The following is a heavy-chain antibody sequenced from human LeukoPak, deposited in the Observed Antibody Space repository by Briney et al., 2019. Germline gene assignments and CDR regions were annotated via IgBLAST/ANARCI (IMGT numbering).Heavy chain of an antibody. J-gene: IGHJ5*02. V-gene: IGHV4-39*01. CDR2: IYYSGRT. Sequence: SETLSLTCTVSGVSISSTSYCWGSIRQPPGKGLECIGSIYYSGRTYYNPSLKSRLTISVDTPKNQFSLKLSSVTAADTAVYYCAQSLGASTWFGNWFDPWGQGTLVTVSS. D-gene: IGHD3-10*01. CDR1: GVSISSTSYC. CDR3: AQSLGASTWFGNWFDP.